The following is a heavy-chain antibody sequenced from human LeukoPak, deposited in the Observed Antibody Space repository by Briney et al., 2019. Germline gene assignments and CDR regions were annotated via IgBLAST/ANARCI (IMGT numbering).Heavy chain of an antibody. J-gene: IGHJ4*02. D-gene: IGHD5-12*01. V-gene: IGHV4-39*07. Sequence: SETLSLTCTVSGDSISSSSSYWGWIRQPPGEGLEWIGSIYYSGSTYYNPSLKSRVTISVDTSKNQFSLKLSSVTAADTAVYYCAREVVATMYFDYWGQGTLVTVSS. CDR1: GDSISSSSSY. CDR2: IYYSGST. CDR3: AREVVATMYFDY.